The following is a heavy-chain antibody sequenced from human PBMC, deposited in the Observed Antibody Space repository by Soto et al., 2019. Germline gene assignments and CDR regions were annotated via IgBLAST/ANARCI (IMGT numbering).Heavy chain of an antibody. D-gene: IGHD3-9*01. CDR2: IKSKTDGGTI. CDR1: GFTLSHAW. CDR3: TRDREELTYDILTGDFIQHYYGMDV. Sequence: GGSLRLSCAASGFTLSHAWMSWVRQAPGKGLEWVGRIKSKTDGGTIEYAAPVKGRFTISGDDSKNTLYLEMNSLKTEDTAVYYCTRDREELTYDILTGDFIQHYYGMDVWGQGTTVNVS. J-gene: IGHJ6*02. V-gene: IGHV3-15*01.